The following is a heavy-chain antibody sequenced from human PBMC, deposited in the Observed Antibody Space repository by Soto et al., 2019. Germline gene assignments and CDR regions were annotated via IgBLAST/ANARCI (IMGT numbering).Heavy chain of an antibody. CDR2: ISGSGGST. D-gene: IGHD3-22*01. Sequence: EVQLLESGGGLVQPGGSLRLSCAASGFTFSSYAMSWVRQAPGKGLEWVSAISGSGGSTYYADSVKGRFTISRDNSKNTLYLQMNSLRAEDTAVYYYAKVLDDYYDSSGYAGWGQGTLVTVSS. CDR3: AKVLDDYYDSSGYAG. CDR1: GFTFSSYA. J-gene: IGHJ4*02. V-gene: IGHV3-23*01.